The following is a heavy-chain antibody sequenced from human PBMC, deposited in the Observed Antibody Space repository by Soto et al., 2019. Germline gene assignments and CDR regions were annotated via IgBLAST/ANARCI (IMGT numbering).Heavy chain of an antibody. Sequence: QVQLQDSGPGLVKPSQTLSLTCTVSGGSISSGDYYWSWISQPPGKGLEWVGSIYYSGSTYYNPSHNLRITISVDTSKNSYSLKLSSVTAADTALYYCARDASGIVGATDDDYYYGLDVWGQGTTVTVS. CDR2: IYYSGST. V-gene: IGHV4-30-4*01. CDR1: GGSISSGDYY. J-gene: IGHJ6*02. D-gene: IGHD1-26*01. CDR3: ARDASGIVGATDDDYYYGLDV.